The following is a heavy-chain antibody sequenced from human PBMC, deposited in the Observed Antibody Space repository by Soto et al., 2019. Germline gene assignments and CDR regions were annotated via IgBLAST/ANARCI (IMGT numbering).Heavy chain of an antibody. CDR2: ISGNSGSL. Sequence: EVQLVESGGGLVQPGRSLRLSCAASGFIFDDYAMHWVRQAPGKGLEWVSVISGNSGSLGYADSVKGRFIISRDNAKNSLYLQMNSLRAEDTALYYCAKDRYSSSAYYYYGMDAWGQGTTVTVSS. CDR1: GFIFDDYA. J-gene: IGHJ6*02. D-gene: IGHD6-6*01. V-gene: IGHV3-9*01. CDR3: AKDRYSSSAYYYYGMDA.